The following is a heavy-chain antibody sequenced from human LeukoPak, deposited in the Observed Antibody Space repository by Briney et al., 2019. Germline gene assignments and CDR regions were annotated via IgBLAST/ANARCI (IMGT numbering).Heavy chain of an antibody. V-gene: IGHV3-7*03. CDR3: PKDRCRGGSCYYYHGMDV. J-gene: IGHJ6*01. CDR2: IKQGRSGE. CDR1: GFPFSSFW. D-gene: IGHD2-15*01. Sequence: PGGSLRLSCGASGFPFSSFWMCCVRQAPGKGLEWVATIKQGRSGEHYVGSVRGRFTISRDNARNSLYLQMNSLRAEDTAVCYCPKDRCRGGSCYYYHGMDVWGQGTTVSVPS.